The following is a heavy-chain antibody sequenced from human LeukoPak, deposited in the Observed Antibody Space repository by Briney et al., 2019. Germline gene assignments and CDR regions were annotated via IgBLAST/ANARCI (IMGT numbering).Heavy chain of an antibody. J-gene: IGHJ4*02. CDR2: ISGSGGST. CDR1: GFTFSSYA. D-gene: IGHD6-19*01. Sequence: PGGSLRLSCAASGFTFSSYAMSWVRQAPGKGLEWVSAISGSGGSTYYADSVKGRFTISRDNSKNTLYLQMNSLRAEDTAVYYCAKDRPIAVAGTGYYFDYWGQGTLVTVSS. V-gene: IGHV3-23*01. CDR3: AKDRPIAVAGTGYYFDY.